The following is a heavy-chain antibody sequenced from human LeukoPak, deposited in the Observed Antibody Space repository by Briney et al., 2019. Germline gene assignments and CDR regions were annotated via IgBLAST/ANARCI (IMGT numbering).Heavy chain of an antibody. CDR1: GGTFSSYA. CDR2: IIPIFGTA. Sequence: SVKVSCKASGGTFSSYAISWVRQAPGQGLEWMGGIIPIFGTANYAQKFQGRVTITTDESTSTAYMELSSLRSEDTAVYYCATTNDYSNYFDYWGQGTLVTDSS. J-gene: IGHJ4*02. CDR3: ATTNDYSNYFDY. D-gene: IGHD4-11*01. V-gene: IGHV1-69*05.